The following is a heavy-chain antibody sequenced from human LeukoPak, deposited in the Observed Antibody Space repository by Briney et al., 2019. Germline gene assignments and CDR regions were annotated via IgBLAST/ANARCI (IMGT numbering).Heavy chain of an antibody. CDR2: IIPIFGTA. CDR3: ARDQSPYYGAYALGAFDI. V-gene: IGHV1-69*13. D-gene: IGHD4-17*01. Sequence: ASVKVSCKASGGTFSSYAIIWVRQAPGQGLDWMGWIIPIFGTAKYEQKFQGRGTITAAESTSIAYMDLSSLRSEDTAVYYCARDQSPYYGAYALGAFDIWGPGTPVTVSS. CDR1: GGTFSSYA. J-gene: IGHJ3*02.